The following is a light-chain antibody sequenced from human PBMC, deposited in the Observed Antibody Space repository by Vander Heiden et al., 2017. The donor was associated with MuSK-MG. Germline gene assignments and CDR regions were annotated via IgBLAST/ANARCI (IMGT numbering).Light chain of an antibody. CDR2: AVT. Sequence: QSALTQPASVSGSPGQSITLSCTGTNDDIGGFNYVSWYQQHPGKPPLRRSYAVTNRPSGVSDRFSDSKSGNKDSLTISGLQTEDEADYDCSSYTRRSTWVFGSGTTLTV. CDR1: NDDIGGFNY. CDR3: SSYTRRSTWV. J-gene: IGLJ3*02. V-gene: IGLV2-14*03.